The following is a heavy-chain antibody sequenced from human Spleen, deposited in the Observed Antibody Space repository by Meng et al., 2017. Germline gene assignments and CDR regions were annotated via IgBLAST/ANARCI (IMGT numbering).Heavy chain of an antibody. J-gene: IGHJ4*02. Sequence: QVQLVQSGAGVRKPGAPVTVSCKASGYTFTSYAVHWVRQAPGQRLEWMGWITANGYTKYSQKLQGRVTITSDTSANTAYIEVSSLRSEDTAVYYCARDPTEVGAFDYWGQGTLVTVSS. V-gene: IGHV1-3*01. D-gene: IGHD1-26*01. CDR1: GYTFTSYA. CDR3: ARDPTEVGAFDY. CDR2: ITANGYT.